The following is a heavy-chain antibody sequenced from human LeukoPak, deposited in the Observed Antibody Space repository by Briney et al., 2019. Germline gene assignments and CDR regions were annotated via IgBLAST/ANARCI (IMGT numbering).Heavy chain of an antibody. V-gene: IGHV3-21*06. CDR3: LRGDRRDY. CDR2: IDSSGGYM. J-gene: IGHJ4*02. Sequence: GGSLRLSCEASGFTFNPYSMNWARQAPGKGLEWVSSIDSSGGYMFYADSVKGRFIISRDNAKDSLYLQMNSLRVEDTAVYYCLRGDRRDYWGQGTLVTVSS. CDR1: GFTFNPYS.